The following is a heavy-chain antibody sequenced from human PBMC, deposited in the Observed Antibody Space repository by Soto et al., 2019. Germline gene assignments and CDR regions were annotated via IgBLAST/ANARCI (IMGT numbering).Heavy chain of an antibody. CDR2: IIPIFGTP. J-gene: IGHJ6*02. Sequence: ASVKVSCKASGGTFTNYAFSWVRQAPGQGLEWMGGIIPIFGTPDYAQKFQGRVTITADESTRTASMELSSLRSDDTAVYYCARERSVGYCITTTCPKPLYYYAMDVWGQGTTVTVSS. CDR1: GGTFTNYA. V-gene: IGHV1-69*13. D-gene: IGHD2-2*01. CDR3: ARERSVGYCITTTCPKPLYYYAMDV.